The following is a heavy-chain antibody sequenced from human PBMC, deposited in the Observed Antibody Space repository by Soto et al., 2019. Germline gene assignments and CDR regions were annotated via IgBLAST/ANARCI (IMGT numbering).Heavy chain of an antibody. V-gene: IGHV4-34*01. Sequence: QVQLQQWGAGLLKPSETLSLTCAVYGESISNYHWTWIRQPPGKGLEWIGEINDGGSTHYNPSLKSRVTISVNTSNNQLSTKLNSVTAEDTAVYFCFYTGDSFDYWGQETLVTVSS. D-gene: IGHD2-21*01. CDR3: FYTGDSFDY. J-gene: IGHJ4*02. CDR2: INDGGST. CDR1: GESISNYH.